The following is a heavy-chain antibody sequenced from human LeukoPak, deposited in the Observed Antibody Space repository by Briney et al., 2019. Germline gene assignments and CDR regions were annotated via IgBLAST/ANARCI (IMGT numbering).Heavy chain of an antibody. V-gene: IGHV1-18*01. Sequence: GASVTVSFKASGYTFTSYGISWVRQAPGQGLEWMGWISAYNGNTNYAQKLQGRVTMTTDTSTSTAYMELRSLRSDDTAVYYCARQSRLDYYYMDVWGKGTTVTISS. J-gene: IGHJ6*03. CDR2: ISAYNGNT. CDR1: GYTFTSYG. D-gene: IGHD2-21*01. CDR3: ARQSRLDYYYMDV.